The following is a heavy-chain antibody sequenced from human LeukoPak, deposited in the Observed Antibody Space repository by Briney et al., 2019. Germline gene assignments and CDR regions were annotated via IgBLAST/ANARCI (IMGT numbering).Heavy chain of an antibody. V-gene: IGHV4-34*01. Sequence: SETLSLTCAVYGGSFSGYYWSWIRQPPGKGLEWIGEINHSGSTNYNPSLKSRVTISVDTSKNQFSLKLSSVTAADTAVYYCARTYCSSTSCYINWFDPWGQGTLVTVSS. CDR3: ARTYCSSTSCYINWFDP. J-gene: IGHJ5*02. D-gene: IGHD2-2*01. CDR2: INHSGST. CDR1: GGSFSGYY.